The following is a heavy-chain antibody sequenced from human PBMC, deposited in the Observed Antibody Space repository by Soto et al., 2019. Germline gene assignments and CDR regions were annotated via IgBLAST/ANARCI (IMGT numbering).Heavy chain of an antibody. J-gene: IGHJ5*02. CDR1: GYTFTSYD. V-gene: IGHV1-8*01. D-gene: IGHD3-10*01. CDR2: MNPNSGNT. CDR3: ARGNGPMVRGVIITLYNWFDP. Sequence: ASVKVSCKASGYTFTSYDINWVRQATGQGLEWMGWMNPNSGNTGYAQKFQGRVTMTRKHAISTAYMELSSLRSEDTAVYYCARGNGPMVRGVIITLYNWFDPWGQGTLVTVSS.